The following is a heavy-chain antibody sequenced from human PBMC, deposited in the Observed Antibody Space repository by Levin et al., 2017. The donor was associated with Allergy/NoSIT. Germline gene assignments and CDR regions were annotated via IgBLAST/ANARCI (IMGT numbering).Heavy chain of an antibody. D-gene: IGHD3-10*01. Sequence: GESLKISCAASGFTFSSYGMHWVRQAPGKGLEWVAVIWYDGSNKYYADSVKGRFTISRDNSKNTLYLQMNSLRAEDTAVYYCARDWVFVGEYYFDYWGQGTLVTVSS. V-gene: IGHV3-33*01. J-gene: IGHJ4*02. CDR3: ARDWVFVGEYYFDY. CDR1: GFTFSSYG. CDR2: IWYDGSNK.